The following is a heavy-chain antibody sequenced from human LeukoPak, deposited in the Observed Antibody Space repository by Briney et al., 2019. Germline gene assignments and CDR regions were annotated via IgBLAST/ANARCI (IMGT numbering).Heavy chain of an antibody. CDR3: ARDRGRGYSYGYPLGY. D-gene: IGHD5-18*01. V-gene: IGHV1-3*01. J-gene: IGHJ4*02. CDR2: INAGNGNT. CDR1: GYTFTSYA. Sequence: AXVKVSCKASGYTFTSYAMHWVRQAPGQRLEWMGWINAGNGNTKYSQKFQGRVTITRDTSASTAYMELSSLRTEDTAVYYCARDRGRGYSYGYPLGYWGQGTLVTVSS.